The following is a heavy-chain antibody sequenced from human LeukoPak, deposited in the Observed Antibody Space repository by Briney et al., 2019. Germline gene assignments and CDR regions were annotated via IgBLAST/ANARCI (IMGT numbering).Heavy chain of an antibody. CDR2: IYYSGST. CDR3: ARERGSASELPRDFDY. D-gene: IGHD3-16*01. J-gene: IGHJ4*02. Sequence: TASETLSLTCTVSGGSISSSSYYWGWIRQPPGKGLEWIGSIYYSGSTYYNPFLKSRVTITVDTSKNQFSLKLSSVTAADTAVYYCARERGSASELPRDFDYWGQGTLVTVSS. V-gene: IGHV4-39*07. CDR1: GGSISSSSYY.